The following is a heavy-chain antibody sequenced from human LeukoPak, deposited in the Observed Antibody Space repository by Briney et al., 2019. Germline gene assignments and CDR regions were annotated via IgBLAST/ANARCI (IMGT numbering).Heavy chain of an antibody. CDR2: ISSSGDST. V-gene: IGHV3-23*01. D-gene: IGHD4-11*01. J-gene: IGHJ5*02. CDR1: GFTFSSYA. Sequence: AGGSLRLSCAASGFTFSSYAMIWVRQAPGKGLEWVSIISSSGDSTYYADSVKGRFTFSRDNSKNTLSLQMSSLGAGDTAVYYCAKVGTIETTEELNWFDPWGQGTLVTVSS. CDR3: AKVGTIETTEELNWFDP.